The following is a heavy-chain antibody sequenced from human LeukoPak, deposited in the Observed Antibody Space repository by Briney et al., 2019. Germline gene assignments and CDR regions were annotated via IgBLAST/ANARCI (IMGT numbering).Heavy chain of an antibody. V-gene: IGHV3-30*04. CDR3: ASGFLRFHYGMDV. Sequence: GGSLRLSCAASGFTFSSYAMHWVRQAPGKGLEWVAVISYDGSNKYYADSVKGRFTISRDNSKNTLYLQMNSLRAEDTAVYYCASGFLRFHYGMDVWGQGTTVTVSS. D-gene: IGHD4-17*01. CDR1: GFTFSSYA. CDR2: ISYDGSNK. J-gene: IGHJ6*02.